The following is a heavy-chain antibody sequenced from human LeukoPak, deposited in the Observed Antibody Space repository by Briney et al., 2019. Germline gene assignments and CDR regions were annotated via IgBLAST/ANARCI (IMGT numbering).Heavy chain of an antibody. D-gene: IGHD3-22*01. CDR1: GGTFSSYA. V-gene: IGHV1-69*01. CDR2: IIPIFGTA. Sequence: ASVKVSCKASGGTFSSYAISWVRQAPGQGLEWMGGIIPIFGTANYAQKFQGRVTITADESTSTAYMELSSLRSEDTAVYYCNLKGSEDYYDSSGYYYYFDYWGQGTLVTVPS. J-gene: IGHJ4*02. CDR3: NLKGSEDYYDSSGYYYYFDY.